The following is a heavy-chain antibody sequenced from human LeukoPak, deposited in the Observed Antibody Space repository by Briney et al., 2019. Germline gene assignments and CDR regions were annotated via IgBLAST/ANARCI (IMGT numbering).Heavy chain of an antibody. CDR2: IKQDESEK. CDR1: GFTFSSYW. Sequence: PGGSLRLSCAASGFTFSSYWMSWVRQAPGKGLEWVAIIKQDESEKYYVDSVKGRFTISRDNAKNSLYLQMNSLRAEDTAVYYCARDSLIAAAPRPFDYWGQGTLVTVSS. CDR3: ARDSLIAAAPRPFDY. J-gene: IGHJ4*02. D-gene: IGHD6-13*01. V-gene: IGHV3-7*01.